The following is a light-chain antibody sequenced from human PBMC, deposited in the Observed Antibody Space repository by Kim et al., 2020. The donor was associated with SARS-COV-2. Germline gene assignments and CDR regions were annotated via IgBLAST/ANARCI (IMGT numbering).Light chain of an antibody. V-gene: IGLV2-8*01. Sequence: SVTIAGAGTSSDVGGSTLVSWYQQHPGKAPKLMSYEVSKRPSGVPDRFSGSKSGNTASLTVSGLHAEDEAAYYCSSYAGSNNLYVFGTGTKVTGL. CDR1: SSDVGGSTL. CDR2: EVS. J-gene: IGLJ1*01. CDR3: SSYAGSNNLYV.